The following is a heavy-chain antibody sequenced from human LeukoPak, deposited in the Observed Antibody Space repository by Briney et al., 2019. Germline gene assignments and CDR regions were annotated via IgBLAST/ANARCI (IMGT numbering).Heavy chain of an antibody. J-gene: IGHJ4*02. CDR2: IKSKTDGGTI. CDR3: ARSRGDIVVVPAATFDY. Sequence: PGGSLRLSCAASGFTFSNAWMNWVRQSPGKGLEWVGRIKSKTDGGTIDYGAPVKGRFTISRDNSKNTVYLQMNSLRAEDTAVYYCARSRGDIVVVPAATFDYWGQGTLVTVSS. V-gene: IGHV3-15*01. CDR1: GFTFSNAW. D-gene: IGHD2-2*01.